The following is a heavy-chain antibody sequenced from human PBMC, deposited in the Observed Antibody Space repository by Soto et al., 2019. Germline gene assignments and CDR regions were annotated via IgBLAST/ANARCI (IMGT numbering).Heavy chain of an antibody. CDR1: GFSLSSHW. J-gene: IGHJ4*02. D-gene: IGHD3-16*01. CDR3: ARGFGLDY. CDR2: IKQDGSER. V-gene: IGHV3-7*05. Sequence: EVQLVESGGSLVQPGGSLRLSCAVSGFSLSSHWMNWVRQAPGKGLEWVANIKQDGSERYYVASVRGRFTISRDNAKNSLFLQMNSLRAADTAVYFCARGFGLDYWGQGILVTVSS.